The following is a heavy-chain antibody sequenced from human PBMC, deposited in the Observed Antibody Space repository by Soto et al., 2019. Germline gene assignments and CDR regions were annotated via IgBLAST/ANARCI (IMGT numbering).Heavy chain of an antibody. CDR1: GGSFSGYY. Sequence: QVQLQQWGAGLLKPSETLSLTCAVYGGSFSGYYWSWIRQPTGKGLEWIGEINHSGSTNYNPSLKSRVTISVDTSKNQFSLKLSSVTAADTAVYYCARGIKRDGYRPLLDYWGQGTLVTVSS. D-gene: IGHD5-12*01. V-gene: IGHV4-34*01. J-gene: IGHJ4*02. CDR2: INHSGST. CDR3: ARGIKRDGYRPLLDY.